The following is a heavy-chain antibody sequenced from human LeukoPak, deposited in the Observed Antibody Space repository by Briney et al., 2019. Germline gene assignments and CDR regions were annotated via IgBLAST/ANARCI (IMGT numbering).Heavy chain of an antibody. CDR3: ARDAPFVPELVRGGY. Sequence: VASVKVSCKASGYTFTSYGISWVRQAPGQGLEWMGWISGYNGKTKYPQKLQGRVTMTTDTSTSTAYMELRSLRSDDTAVYYCARDAPFVPELVRGGYWGQGTLVTVSS. CDR1: GYTFTSYG. CDR2: ISGYNGKT. V-gene: IGHV1-18*01. D-gene: IGHD2-2*01. J-gene: IGHJ4*02.